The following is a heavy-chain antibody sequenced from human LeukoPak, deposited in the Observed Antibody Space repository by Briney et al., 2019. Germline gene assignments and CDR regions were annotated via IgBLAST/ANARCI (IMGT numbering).Heavy chain of an antibody. J-gene: IGHJ4*02. V-gene: IGHV3-23*01. CDR3: ARSVSSRFTSPRRPYYFDS. D-gene: IGHD2-2*01. CDR2: ISSSGGYT. Sequence: PGGSLRLSCAASGFTFSNYAMSWVRQAPGKGLEWVSTISSSGGYTYFADSVKGRFTISRDNSKNTLYLQMNSLRAEDTAVYYCARSVSSRFTSPRRPYYFDSWGQGTLVTVPS. CDR1: GFTFSNYA.